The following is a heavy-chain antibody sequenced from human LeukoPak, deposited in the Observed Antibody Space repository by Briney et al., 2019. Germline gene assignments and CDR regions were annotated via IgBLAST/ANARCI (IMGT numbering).Heavy chain of an antibody. CDR3: ARDAQEDIVVVPAAIPPNWFDP. V-gene: IGHV4-59*12. J-gene: IGHJ5*02. Sequence: PSETLSLTCTVSGGSISSYYWSWIRQPPGKGLEWIGYIYYSGSTYYNPSLKSRVTISVDTSKNQFSLKLSSVTAADTAVYYCARDAQEDIVVVPAAIPPNWFDPWGQGTLVTVSS. CDR1: GGSISSYY. D-gene: IGHD2-2*01. CDR2: IYYSGST.